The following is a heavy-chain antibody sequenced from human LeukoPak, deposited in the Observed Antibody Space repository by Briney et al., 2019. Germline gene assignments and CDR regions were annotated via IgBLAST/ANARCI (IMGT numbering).Heavy chain of an antibody. Sequence: GGSLRLSCAASGFTFSSYGMHWVRQAPGNGLEWVAFIRYDGSNKYYADSVKGRFTISRDNSKNTLYLQMNSLRAEDTAVYYCVRSAFLTTEFYFDYWGQGTLVTVSS. J-gene: IGHJ4*02. CDR3: VRSAFLTTEFYFDY. CDR2: IRYDGSNK. D-gene: IGHD4-11*01. V-gene: IGHV3-30*02. CDR1: GFTFSSYG.